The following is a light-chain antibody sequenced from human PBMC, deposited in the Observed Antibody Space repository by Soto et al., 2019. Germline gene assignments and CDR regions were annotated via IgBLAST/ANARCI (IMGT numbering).Light chain of an antibody. V-gene: IGKV1-5*01. CDR1: QSIRGY. Sequence: DIQMTQSPSTLSASVGDRVTITCRSSQSIRGYLAWYQQKPGKAPKLLIYDASSLESGVPSRFSGSASGTEFTLTISSLQPDDFATYYCQQYNTYPWTFGQGTKVEIK. CDR3: QQYNTYPWT. J-gene: IGKJ1*01. CDR2: DAS.